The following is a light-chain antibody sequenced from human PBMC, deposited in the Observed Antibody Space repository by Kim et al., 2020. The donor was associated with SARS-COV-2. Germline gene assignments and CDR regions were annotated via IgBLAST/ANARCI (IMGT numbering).Light chain of an antibody. CDR3: QQHNNWVN. CDR1: QSVSSS. Sequence: EIVMTQSPATLSMSPGERATLSCRASQSVSSSLAWFQQKPGQAPRLLIYGASTRATGIPARFSGSGSGTEFTLTISSLEFEDSAVYYCQQHNNWVNFGQGTRLEIK. V-gene: IGKV3-15*01. CDR2: GAS. J-gene: IGKJ5*01.